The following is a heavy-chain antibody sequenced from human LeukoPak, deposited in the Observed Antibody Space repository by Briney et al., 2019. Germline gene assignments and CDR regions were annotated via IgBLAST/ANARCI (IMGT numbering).Heavy chain of an antibody. D-gene: IGHD3-10*01. V-gene: IGHV4-34*01. CDR2: INHSGGT. CDR3: ARGRVDYYGSGRKRGAFDY. CDR1: GGSFSGYY. Sequence: SETLSLTCAVYGGSFSGYYWSWIRQPPGKGLEWIGEINHSGGTNYNPSLKSRVTISVDTSKNQFSLKLNSVTAADTAVYYCARGRVDYYGSGRKRGAFDYWGQGTLVTVSS. J-gene: IGHJ4*02.